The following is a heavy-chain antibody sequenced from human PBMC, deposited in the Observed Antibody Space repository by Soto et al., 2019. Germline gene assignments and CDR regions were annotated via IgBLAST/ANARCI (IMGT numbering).Heavy chain of an antibody. CDR2: INPNSGGT. CDR3: ARMEQQLGDYYYYGMDV. CDR1: GYTFTGYY. Sequence: APVKVSCKASGYTFTGYYMHWVRQAPGQGLEWMGWINPNSGGTNYAQKFQGWVTMTRDTSISTAYMELSRLRSDDTAVYYCARMEQQLGDYYYYGMDVWGQGTTVTVSS. D-gene: IGHD6-13*01. J-gene: IGHJ6*02. V-gene: IGHV1-2*04.